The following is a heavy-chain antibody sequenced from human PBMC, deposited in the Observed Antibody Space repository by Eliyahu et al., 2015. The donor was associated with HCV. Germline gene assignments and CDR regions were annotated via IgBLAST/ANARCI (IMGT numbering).Heavy chain of an antibody. Sequence: QVQLVESGGGVVQPGRSLRLSCAASGFTFSSYGMHWVRQAPGKGLEWVAVIWYDGSNKYYADSVKGRFTISRDNSKNTLYLQMNSLRAEDTAVYYCARGPHYYDSSGYYWYFDLWGRGTLVTVSS. D-gene: IGHD3-22*01. J-gene: IGHJ2*01. V-gene: IGHV3-33*01. CDR1: GFTFSSYG. CDR2: IWYDGSNK. CDR3: ARGPHYYDSSGYYWYFDL.